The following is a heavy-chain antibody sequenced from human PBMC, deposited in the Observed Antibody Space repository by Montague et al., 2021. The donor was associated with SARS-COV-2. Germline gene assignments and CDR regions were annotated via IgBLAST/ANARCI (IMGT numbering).Heavy chain of an antibody. CDR3: TTSTAGYSGYDFLAWRYGMDV. CDR2: IKSKTDGGTT. D-gene: IGHD5-12*01. CDR1: GLTFDNAW. Sequence: SLRLSCAASGLTFDNAWMSWVRQAPGKGLEWVGRIKSKTDGGTTDYAAPVKGRFTISRDDSKITLYLQMNSLKTEDTAVYYYTTSTAGYSGYDFLAWRYGMDVWGQGTTVTVSS. J-gene: IGHJ6*01. V-gene: IGHV3-15*01.